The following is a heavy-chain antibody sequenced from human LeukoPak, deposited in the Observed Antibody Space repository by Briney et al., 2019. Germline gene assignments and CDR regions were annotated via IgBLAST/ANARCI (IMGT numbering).Heavy chain of an antibody. Sequence: GGSLRLSCEVSGFTFSSYWMNWVRQAPGKGLEWVANIKQDGSDKYYVDSVKGRFTISRDNAKNSLYLQMNSLRAEDTAVYYCAIIPRAAAGPSGRSPFHYWGQGTLVTVSS. CDR1: GFTFSSYW. CDR2: IKQDGSDK. V-gene: IGHV3-7*01. D-gene: IGHD6-13*01. J-gene: IGHJ4*02. CDR3: AIIPRAAAGPSGRSPFHY.